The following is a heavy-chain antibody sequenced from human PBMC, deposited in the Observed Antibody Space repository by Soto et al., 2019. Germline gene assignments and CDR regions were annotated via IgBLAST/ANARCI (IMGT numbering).Heavy chain of an antibody. CDR1: GFTFSSYG. V-gene: IGHV3-30*18. D-gene: IGHD5-12*01. CDR3: AKEIGDIVATVLGGLDY. J-gene: IGHJ4*02. Sequence: QVQLVESGGGVVQPGRSLRLSCAASGFTFSSYGMHWVRQAPGKGLEWVAVISYDGSNKYYADSVKGRFTISRDNSKNTLYLQMNSLRAEDTAVYYCAKEIGDIVATVLGGLDYWGQGTLVPVSS. CDR2: ISYDGSNK.